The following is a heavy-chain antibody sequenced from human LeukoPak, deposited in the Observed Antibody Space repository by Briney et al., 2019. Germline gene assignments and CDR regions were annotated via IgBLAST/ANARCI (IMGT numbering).Heavy chain of an antibody. CDR1: SDSINNYY. V-gene: IGHV4-59*04. Sequence: SETLSLTCTVSSDSINNYYWGWIRQSPGKGLEWIGSIYNTGSAYKNPSLESRVTISIDTSKNQFSLKIHSVTAADTAVYYCARTRYYYNSRSYGAPYYFDYWGQGTLVTVSS. D-gene: IGHD3-10*01. CDR3: ARTRYYYNSRSYGAPYYFDY. J-gene: IGHJ4*02. CDR2: IYNTGSA.